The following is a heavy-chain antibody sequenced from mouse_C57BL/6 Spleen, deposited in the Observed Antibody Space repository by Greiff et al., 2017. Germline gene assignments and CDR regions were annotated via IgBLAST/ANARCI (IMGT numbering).Heavy chain of an antibody. CDR1: GYAFTNYL. J-gene: IGHJ2*01. V-gene: IGHV1-54*01. Sequence: VQLQQSGAELVRPGTSVKVSCKASGYAFTNYLIEWVKQRPGQGLERIGVINPGSGGTNYNEKFKGKATLTADKSSSTAYMQLSSLTSEDSAVYFCARSLVFDYWGQGTTLTVSS. CDR3: ARSLVFDY. D-gene: IGHD6-2*01. CDR2: INPGSGGT.